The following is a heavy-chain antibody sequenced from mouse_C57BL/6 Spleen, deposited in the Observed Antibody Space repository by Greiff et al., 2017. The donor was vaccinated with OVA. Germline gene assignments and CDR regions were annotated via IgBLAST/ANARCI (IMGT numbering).Heavy chain of an antibody. CDR3: ARDYGSRFAMDY. Sequence: QVQLQQSGPELVKPGASVKISCKASGYAFSSSWMNWVKQRPGKGLEWIGRIYPGDGDTNYNGKFKGKATLTADKSSSTAYMQLSSLTSEDSAVYVCARDYGSRFAMDYWGQGTSVTVSS. CDR2: IYPGDGDT. V-gene: IGHV1-82*01. D-gene: IGHD1-1*01. CDR1: GYAFSSSW. J-gene: IGHJ4*01.